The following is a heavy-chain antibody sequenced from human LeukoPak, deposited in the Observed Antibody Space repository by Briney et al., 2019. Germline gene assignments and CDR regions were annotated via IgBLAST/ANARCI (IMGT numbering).Heavy chain of an antibody. J-gene: IGHJ5*02. D-gene: IGHD2-2*01. CDR2: IIPIFGTA. Sequence: ASVKVSCKASGGTFSSYAISWVRQAPGQGLEWMGGIIPIFGTANYAQKFQGRVTITADKSTSTAYMELSSLRSEDTAVHYCARDIVVVPAAMPYNWFDPWGQGTLVTVSS. V-gene: IGHV1-69*06. CDR3: ARDIVVVPAAMPYNWFDP. CDR1: GGTFSSYA.